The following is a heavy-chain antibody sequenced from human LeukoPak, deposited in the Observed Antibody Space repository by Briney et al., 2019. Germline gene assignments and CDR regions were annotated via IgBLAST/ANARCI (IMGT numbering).Heavy chain of an antibody. CDR3: ARDTYDILTGVHFDY. CDR1: GFTLSNYW. CDR2: MKHDGTEK. V-gene: IGHV3-7*01. Sequence: GGSLRLSCAASGFTLSNYWMNWVRQAPGKGLEWVANMKHDGTEKSYVDSVKGRFTIPRDDAKNSLYLQMNSLRAGDTAVYYCARDTYDILTGVHFDYWGQGTLVTVSS. J-gene: IGHJ4*02. D-gene: IGHD3-9*01.